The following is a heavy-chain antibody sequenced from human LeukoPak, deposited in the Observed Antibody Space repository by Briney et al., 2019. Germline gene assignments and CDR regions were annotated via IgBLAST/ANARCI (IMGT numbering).Heavy chain of an antibody. CDR1: GYTFTGYY. Sequence: ASVKVSCKASGYTFTGYYMHWVRQAPGQGLEWMGWINPNSGGTNYAQKFQGRVTMTRDTSVSTAYMELSRLRSDDTAVYYCARDNVDTAMVNYFDYWGQATLVTVSS. CDR3: ARDNVDTAMVNYFDY. D-gene: IGHD5-18*01. CDR2: INPNSGGT. J-gene: IGHJ4*02. V-gene: IGHV1-2*02.